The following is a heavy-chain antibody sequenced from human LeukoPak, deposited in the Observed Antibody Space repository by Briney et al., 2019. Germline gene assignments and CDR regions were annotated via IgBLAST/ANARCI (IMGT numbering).Heavy chain of an antibody. V-gene: IGHV3-74*01. D-gene: IGHD2-15*01. CDR3: ARELSAGSLTDDLDP. J-gene: IGHJ5*02. CDR1: GFTFSSYW. Sequence: GGSLRLSCAASGFTFSSYWMHWVRQAPGKGLVWVSRINNDGSSTSYADSVKGRFTISRDNDKNTLYLQMNSLRAEDTAVYYCARELSAGSLTDDLDPWGQGTLVTVSS. CDR2: INNDGSST.